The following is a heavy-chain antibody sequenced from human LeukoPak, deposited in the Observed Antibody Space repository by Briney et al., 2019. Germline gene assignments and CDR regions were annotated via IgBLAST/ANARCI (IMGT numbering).Heavy chain of an antibody. Sequence: PGGSLRLSCVASGFTFSTYSMNWVRQAPGKGLEWVSSISSSSSYMYYADSMKGRFTISRDNAKSSLYLQMNSLRAEDTAMYYCAREYGDRKWANFDYWGQGTLVTVSS. CDR2: ISSSSSYM. D-gene: IGHD4-17*01. V-gene: IGHV3-21*04. J-gene: IGHJ4*02. CDR1: GFTFSTYS. CDR3: AREYGDRKWANFDY.